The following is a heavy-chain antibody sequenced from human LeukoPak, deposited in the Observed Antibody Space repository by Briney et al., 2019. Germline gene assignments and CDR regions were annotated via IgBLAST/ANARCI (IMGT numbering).Heavy chain of an antibody. CDR1: GGSISSSDYY. CDR3: ARRSVRGYYAYYMDV. V-gene: IGHV4-39*01. D-gene: IGHD3-10*01. CDR2: IYYTGST. Sequence: PSETLSLTCTVSGGSISSSDYYWGWIRQPPGMGLEWIGTIYYTGSTYYNPSLKSRVTMSVDTSKNQFSLKLNSVTAADTAVYFCARRSVRGYYAYYMDVWGKGTMVTISS. J-gene: IGHJ6*03.